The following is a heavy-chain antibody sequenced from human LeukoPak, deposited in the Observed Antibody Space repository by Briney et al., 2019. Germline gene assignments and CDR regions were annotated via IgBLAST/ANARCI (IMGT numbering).Heavy chain of an antibody. CDR2: ISGSGAST. Sequence: GGSLRLSCAASGFTFSSYAMSWVRQAPGKGLEWVSDISGSGASTYHADSVKGRSTISRDHSRNTVYLQMTSLRAEDTAVYYCAKKTSIAARPGYFDLWGRGTLVTVSS. J-gene: IGHJ2*01. CDR3: AKKTSIAARPGYFDL. D-gene: IGHD6-6*01. V-gene: IGHV3-23*01. CDR1: GFTFSSYA.